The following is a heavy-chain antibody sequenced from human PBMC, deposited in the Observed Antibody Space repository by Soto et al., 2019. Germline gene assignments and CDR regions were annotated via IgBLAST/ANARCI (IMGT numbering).Heavy chain of an antibody. Sequence: GASVKVSCKASGYTFSTYAIHWVRQAPGQRLEWMGWINPGSGNRKYSQNFQGRVTISGDTSASTAFMELSSLTSEDTAVYYCTKAEGGSSWFGGWIYWGQGTLVTVS. CDR3: TKAEGGSSWFGGWIY. J-gene: IGHJ4*02. CDR1: GYTFSTYA. D-gene: IGHD3-10*01. CDR2: INPGSGNR. V-gene: IGHV1-3*01.